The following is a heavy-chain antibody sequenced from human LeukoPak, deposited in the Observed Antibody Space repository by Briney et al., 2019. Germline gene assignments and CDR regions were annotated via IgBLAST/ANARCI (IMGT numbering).Heavy chain of an antibody. D-gene: IGHD2-15*01. Sequence: PGGSLRLSCAASGFTFSSYSMNWVRQAPGKGLEWVSYISSSSSTIYYADSVKGRFTISRDNAKNSLCLQMNSLRAEDTAVYYCARGSVGTPPPFDYWGQGTLVTVSS. CDR3: ARGSVGTPPPFDY. CDR1: GFTFSSYS. V-gene: IGHV3-48*01. J-gene: IGHJ4*01. CDR2: ISSSSSTI.